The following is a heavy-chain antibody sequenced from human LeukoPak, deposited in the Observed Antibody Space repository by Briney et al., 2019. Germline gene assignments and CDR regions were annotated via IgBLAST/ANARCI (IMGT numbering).Heavy chain of an antibody. Sequence: GGSVRLSCAASGFTFSGYSMNWVRQAPGKGLEWVSSISSSSYIYYADSVKGRFTISRDNAKNSLYLQMNSLRAEDTAVYYCARDTSVVPAAIRDYGMDVWGQGTTVTVSS. V-gene: IGHV3-21*01. D-gene: IGHD2-2*02. J-gene: IGHJ6*02. CDR3: ARDTSVVPAAIRDYGMDV. CDR1: GFTFSGYS. CDR2: ISSSSYI.